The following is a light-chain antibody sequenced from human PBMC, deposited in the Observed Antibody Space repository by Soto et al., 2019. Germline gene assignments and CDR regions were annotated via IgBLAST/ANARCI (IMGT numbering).Light chain of an antibody. Sequence: EIVLTQSPGTLSLSAGERATLSCRASQSVSSNYFAWFQQRPGQAPRLLIYGVSTRATGTPDRFSASGSATEFILTISSLQPEDFAVYYCQQYNDWLALSFGGGTKVDIK. V-gene: IGKV3-20*01. J-gene: IGKJ4*01. CDR1: QSVSSNY. CDR3: QQYNDWLALS. CDR2: GVS.